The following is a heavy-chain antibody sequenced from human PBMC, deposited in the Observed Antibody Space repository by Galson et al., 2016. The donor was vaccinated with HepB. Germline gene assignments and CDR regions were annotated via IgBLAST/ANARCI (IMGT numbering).Heavy chain of an antibody. CDR3: MRALDYYGSGRFDP. CDR1: GGSISDYY. CDR2: ISYSGST. D-gene: IGHD3-10*01. V-gene: IGHV4-59*08. Sequence: SETLSLTCTVSGGSISDYYWTWVRQPPGKGLEWIGYISYSGSTNYNPSLKSRVTITVDTSKNQFSLKLNSVTAADTAIYYCMRALDYYGSGRFDPWGQGTLVTVSS. J-gene: IGHJ5*02.